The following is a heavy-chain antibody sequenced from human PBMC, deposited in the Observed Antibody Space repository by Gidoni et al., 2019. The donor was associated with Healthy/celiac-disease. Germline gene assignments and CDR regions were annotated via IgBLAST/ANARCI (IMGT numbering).Heavy chain of an antibody. D-gene: IGHD6-19*01. CDR1: GFTFGDYA. CDR2: IRSKAYGGTT. J-gene: IGHJ4*02. Sequence: EVQLVESGGGLVKPGRSLRLSCTASGFTFGDYAMSWFRQAPGKGLEWVGFIRSKAYGGTTEDAASVKGRFTISRDDSKSIAYLQMNSLKTEDTAVYYCTREASSGWYFDYWGQGTLVTVSS. CDR3: TREASSGWYFDY. V-gene: IGHV3-49*05.